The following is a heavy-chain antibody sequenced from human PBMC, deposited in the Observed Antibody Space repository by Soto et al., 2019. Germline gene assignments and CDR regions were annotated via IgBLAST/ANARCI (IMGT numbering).Heavy chain of an antibody. CDR2: IYYSGST. D-gene: IGHD1-26*01. J-gene: IGHJ4*02. Sequence: QLQLQESGPGLVKPSETLSLTCTVSCGSISSSSYYWGWIRQPPGKGLEWIGSIYYSGSTYYNPSLKSRVTISVHTSKNQFSQNLSSVTAADTAVYYCARPSAEHLPHTYYIDYWGQGTLVTVSS. V-gene: IGHV4-39*01. CDR3: ARPSAEHLPHTYYIDY. CDR1: CGSISSSSYY.